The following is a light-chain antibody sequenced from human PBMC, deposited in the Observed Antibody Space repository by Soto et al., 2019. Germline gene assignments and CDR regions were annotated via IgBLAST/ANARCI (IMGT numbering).Light chain of an antibody. V-gene: IGLV2-23*02. CDR1: SSDVGGYNL. Sequence: QSALTKPASVSGSPGQSITISCTGTSSDVGGYNLVSWYQQYPGKAPKLIIYEVSQRPSGVSNRFSGSKSGNTASLTISGLQAEDEADYHCCSYAGRTSLFGGGTKVTVL. CDR3: CSYAGRTSL. J-gene: IGLJ3*02. CDR2: EVS.